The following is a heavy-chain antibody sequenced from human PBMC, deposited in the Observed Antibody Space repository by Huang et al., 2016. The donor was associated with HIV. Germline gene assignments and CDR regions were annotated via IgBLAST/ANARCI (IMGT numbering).Heavy chain of an antibody. J-gene: IGHJ6*02. D-gene: IGHD3-10*01. CDR2: IYPGDSYT. CDR3: ARLIGSPSFYYGLDV. V-gene: IGHV5-51*01. CDR1: GYRFRSNW. Sequence: EVQLVQSGAEVKKPGESLKISCKGAGYRFRSNWIGWVRQMPGKGLEWMGIIYPGDSYTRYSPSFQGQVTISADKSTNTAYLQWSSLKASDTAMYYCARLIGSPSFYYGLDVWGQGTTVTVSS.